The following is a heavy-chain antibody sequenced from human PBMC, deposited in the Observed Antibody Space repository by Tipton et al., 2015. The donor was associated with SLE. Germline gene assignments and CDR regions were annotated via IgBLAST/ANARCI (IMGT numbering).Heavy chain of an antibody. Sequence: TLSLTCSVSGGPITSNSHYWVWIRQPPGKGLEWIGSISSAGRTYYNPSLKSRITISVDTSKNQFSLNLTSVTAADTAVYYCARFMISVGFDYWGQGTLVTVSS. CDR3: ARFMISVGFDY. CDR2: ISSAGRT. J-gene: IGHJ4*02. CDR1: GGPITSNSHY. V-gene: IGHV4-39*07. D-gene: IGHD3-16*01.